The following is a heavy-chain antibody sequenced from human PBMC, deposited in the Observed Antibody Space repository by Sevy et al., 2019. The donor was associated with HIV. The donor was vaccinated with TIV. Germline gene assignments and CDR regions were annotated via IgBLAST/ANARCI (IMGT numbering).Heavy chain of an antibody. CDR3: ARGYNLDY. D-gene: IGHD1-20*01. V-gene: IGHV4-59*01. CDR2: LYNSGST. J-gene: IGHJ4*02. CDR1: GGSISNYY. Sequence: SQTLSLTCTVSGGSISNYYWSWIRQPPGKGLEWIGYLYNSGSTNYNPSLKSRVTISVDTSKNQFSLNLSSLTAADTAVYYCARGYNLDYWGQGTLVTVSS.